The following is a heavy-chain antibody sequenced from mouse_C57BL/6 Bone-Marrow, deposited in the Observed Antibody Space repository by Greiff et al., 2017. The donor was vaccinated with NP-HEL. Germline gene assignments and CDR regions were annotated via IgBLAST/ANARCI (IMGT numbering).Heavy chain of an antibody. CDR2: INPGSGGT. CDR1: GYAFTNYL. Sequence: VMLVESGAELVRPGTSVKVSCKASGYAFTNYLIEWVKQRPGQGLEWIGMINPGSGGTNYNEQFKGKATLTADKSSSTAYMQLSSLTAEDSAVYFCARRGFAYWGQGTLVTVSA. V-gene: IGHV1-54*01. J-gene: IGHJ3*01. CDR3: ARRGFAY.